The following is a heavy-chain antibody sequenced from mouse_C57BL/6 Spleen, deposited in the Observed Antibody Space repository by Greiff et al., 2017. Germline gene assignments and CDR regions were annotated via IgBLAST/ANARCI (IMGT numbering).Heavy chain of an antibody. D-gene: IGHD2-3*01. CDR3: ASAEGYDLAWWAD. CDR1: GYTFTDYY. Sequence: VQLQQSGAELVRPGASVKLSCKASGYTFTDYYIHWVKQRPGQGLEWIARIYPGSGNTYYNEKFKGKDTLTADKSSSTAYMQLSSLTSEDPAGYFCASAEGYDLAWWADWGQGTLGTVSA. CDR2: IYPGSGNT. V-gene: IGHV1-76*01. J-gene: IGHJ3*01.